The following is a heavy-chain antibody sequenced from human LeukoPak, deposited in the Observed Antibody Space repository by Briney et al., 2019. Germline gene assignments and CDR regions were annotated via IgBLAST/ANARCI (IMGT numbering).Heavy chain of an antibody. CDR2: ICGSGGCT. D-gene: IGHD6-19*01. J-gene: IGHJ4*02. V-gene: IGHV3-23*01. CDR1: GFTFNTYA. CDR3: AKTTVGYSSGRYPGWPADC. Sequence: ARGSLRLSCEASGFTFNTYAIYWVRQAPGKGLEWVSGICGSGGCTYYADSVKGRFTISRDNSKNTVYLQMNSLTADDTAVYYCAKTTVGYSSGRYPGWPADCWGQGTLVTVSS.